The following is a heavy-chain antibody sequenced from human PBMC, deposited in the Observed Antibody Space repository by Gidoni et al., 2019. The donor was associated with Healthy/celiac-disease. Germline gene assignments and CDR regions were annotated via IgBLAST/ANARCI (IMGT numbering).Heavy chain of an antibody. CDR1: GFTFDDYA. D-gene: IGHD6-19*01. V-gene: IGHV3-9*01. J-gene: IGHJ4*02. Sequence: EVQLVESGGGLVQPGRSLRLSCAASGFTFDDYAMHWVRQAPGTGLEWVSGISWNSGSIGYADSVKGRFTISRDNAKNSLYLQMNSLRAEDTALYYCARDPVAGTFDYWGQGTLVTVSS. CDR2: ISWNSGSI. CDR3: ARDPVAGTFDY.